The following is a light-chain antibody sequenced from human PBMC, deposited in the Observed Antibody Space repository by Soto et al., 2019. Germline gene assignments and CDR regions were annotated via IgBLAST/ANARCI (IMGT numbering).Light chain of an antibody. Sequence: EIVMTQSPATLSVSPGERATLSCRASQSVSSNLAWYQQKPGQAPRLLIYGASTRATGIPATFSGSGSGTEFTLTISSLQSVDFAVYYCQQYNNWPPYTFGQGNKLLIK. V-gene: IGKV3-15*01. J-gene: IGKJ2*01. CDR3: QQYNNWPPYT. CDR2: GAS. CDR1: QSVSSN.